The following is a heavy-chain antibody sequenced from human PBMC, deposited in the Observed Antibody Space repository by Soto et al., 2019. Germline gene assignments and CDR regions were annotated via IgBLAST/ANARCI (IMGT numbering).Heavy chain of an antibody. V-gene: IGHV1-24*01. J-gene: IGHJ3*02. CDR2: FDPEDGET. Sequence: ASVKVSCKVSGYTLTELSMHWVRQAPGKGLEWMGGFDPEDGETIYAQKFQGRVTMTEDTSTDTAYMELSSLRSEDTAVYYCVTDSRLVAGIPVRAFDIWGQGTMVTVSS. CDR1: GYTLTELS. D-gene: IGHD6-19*01. CDR3: VTDSRLVAGIPVRAFDI.